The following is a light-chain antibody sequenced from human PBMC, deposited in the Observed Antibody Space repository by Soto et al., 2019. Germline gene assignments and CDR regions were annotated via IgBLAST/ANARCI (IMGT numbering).Light chain of an antibody. CDR3: QQTYITPLT. V-gene: IGKV1-39*01. CDR1: QDISNY. J-gene: IGKJ4*01. Sequence: IPMTQSPSSLSASVGERVTSSCQASQDISNYLNWYQQRPGRAPKLLIYAASTLQSGVPSRFSGSGSGTNFTLSIRSLQPDDFATYYCQQTYITPLTFGGGTKVDI. CDR2: AAS.